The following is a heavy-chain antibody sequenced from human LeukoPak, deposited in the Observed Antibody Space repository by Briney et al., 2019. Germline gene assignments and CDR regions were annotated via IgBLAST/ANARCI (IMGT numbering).Heavy chain of an antibody. Sequence: QTGGSLRLSCAASGFTFSTYAVNWVRQAPGKGLEWVSTISGSGDSTYYADSVKGRFTISRDNSKDTLYLQMSSVRVDDTAVYYCARALLHYDFWSGYYNPVDYWGQGTLVTVSS. CDR3: ARALLHYDFWSGYYNPVDY. D-gene: IGHD3-3*01. CDR1: GFTFSTYA. J-gene: IGHJ4*02. CDR2: ISGSGDST. V-gene: IGHV3-23*01.